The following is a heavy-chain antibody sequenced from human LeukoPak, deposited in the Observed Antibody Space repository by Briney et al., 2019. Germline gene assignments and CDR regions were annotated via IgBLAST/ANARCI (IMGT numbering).Heavy chain of an antibody. CDR2: INPNSGGT. J-gene: IGHJ4*02. V-gene: IGHV1-2*02. CDR1: EYTFTDYF. Sequence: ASVKVSCKASEYTFTDYFMHWVRQAPGQGLEWMGWINPNSGGTNFAQKFQDRVTLTRDTSISSAYMELSRVRSDDTAVYYCAAARLTGYHFAIYWGQGTLVTVSS. D-gene: IGHD3-9*01. CDR3: AAARLTGYHFAIY.